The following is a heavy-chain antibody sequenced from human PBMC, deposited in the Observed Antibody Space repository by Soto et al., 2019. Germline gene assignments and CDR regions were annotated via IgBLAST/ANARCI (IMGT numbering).Heavy chain of an antibody. J-gene: IGHJ4*02. CDR3: ARQFDYDSSGYYYAY. V-gene: IGHV1-69*13. CDR2: ITPIYGTA. D-gene: IGHD3-22*01. Sequence: SVKVSCKASGSTFSRSTVSWVRQAPGQGLEWMGGITPIYGTANYAQKFQGRVTITADESMTTAYMELNSLRSEDTAVYYCARQFDYDSSGYYYAYWGQGTRVTVSS. CDR1: GSTFSRST.